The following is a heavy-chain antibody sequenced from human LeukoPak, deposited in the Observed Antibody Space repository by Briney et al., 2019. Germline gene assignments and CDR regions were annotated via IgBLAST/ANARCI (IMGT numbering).Heavy chain of an antibody. J-gene: IGHJ5*02. V-gene: IGHV3-30*02. CDR3: ARDPSSGWYLKGWFDP. Sequence: GGSLRLSCAASGFTFSNYGMHWVRQAPGKGLEWVAFIRSDGINKYHADSVKGRFTISRDNSKNTLYLQMNSLRAEDTAVYYCARDPSSGWYLKGWFDPWGQGTLVTVSS. CDR2: IRSDGINK. D-gene: IGHD6-19*01. CDR1: GFTFSNYG.